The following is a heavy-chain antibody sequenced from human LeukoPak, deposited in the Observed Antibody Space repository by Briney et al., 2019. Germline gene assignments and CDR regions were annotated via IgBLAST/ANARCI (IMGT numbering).Heavy chain of an antibody. CDR2: IPSSGSSI. J-gene: IGHJ3*02. Sequence: PGGSLRLSCAASGFTFSSFEMNWVRQAPGKGLEWVSFIPSSGSSIFYANSVKGRFTISRDNAKNSLYPQMNSLRAEDTAVYYCARFYGSGSWNDAFDIWGQGTMVTVSS. CDR1: GFTFSSFE. CDR3: ARFYGSGSWNDAFDI. V-gene: IGHV3-48*03. D-gene: IGHD3-10*01.